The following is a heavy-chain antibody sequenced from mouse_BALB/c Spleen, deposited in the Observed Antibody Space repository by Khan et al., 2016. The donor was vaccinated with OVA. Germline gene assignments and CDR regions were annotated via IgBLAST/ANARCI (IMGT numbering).Heavy chain of an antibody. V-gene: IGHV2-6-1*01. D-gene: IGHD2-10*01. Sequence: VQLKESGPGLVAPSQSLSFTCTISGFSLTNYGVHWVRQPPGKGLEWLVVIWSDGSTTYNSALKSRLTISKDNSKSQVFLKMNSLQSEDTAVYFCARQPYYHYNIMDYWGQGTSVTVSS. CDR2: IWSDGST. J-gene: IGHJ4*01. CDR3: ARQPYYHYNIMDY. CDR1: GFSLTNYG.